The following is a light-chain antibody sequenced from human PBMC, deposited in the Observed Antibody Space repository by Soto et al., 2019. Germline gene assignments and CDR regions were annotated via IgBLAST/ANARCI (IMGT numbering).Light chain of an antibody. CDR3: QQLTSRGT. Sequence: IRMTPSASSLSAYVKGRVIVAFQASQDIRNYLNWYQQKPGKAPKLLIYDASTLQTGVPSRFSGSGSGTDFTLTICSLQPEDFATNYCQQLTSRGTFGGGTKVDNK. CDR1: QDIRNY. J-gene: IGKJ4*01. CDR2: DAS. V-gene: IGKV1-33*01.